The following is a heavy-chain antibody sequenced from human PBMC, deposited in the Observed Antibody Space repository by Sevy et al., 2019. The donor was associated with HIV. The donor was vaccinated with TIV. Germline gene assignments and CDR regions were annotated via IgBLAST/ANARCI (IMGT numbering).Heavy chain of an antibody. CDR1: GYTFTNYG. CDR2: ISAYNGNT. J-gene: IGHJ4*02. CDR3: ARDESFSLIVVDLDY. D-gene: IGHD3-22*01. V-gene: IGHV1-18*01. Sequence: ASVKVSCKASGYTFTNYGVTWVRQARGQGLEWMGWISAYNGNTKYAEKLQDRVTMTTDTATNTAYMELRSLRSDDTAVYYCARDESFSLIVVDLDYWGQGTLVTVSS.